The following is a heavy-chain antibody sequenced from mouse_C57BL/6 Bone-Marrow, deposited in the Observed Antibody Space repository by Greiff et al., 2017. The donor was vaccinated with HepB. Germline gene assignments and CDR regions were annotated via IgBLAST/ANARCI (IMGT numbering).Heavy chain of an antibody. CDR1: GFNIKDDY. Sequence: VQLQQSGAELVRPGASVKLSCTASGFNIKDDYMHWVKQRPEKGLEWIGWIDPENGDTEYASKFQSKATITADTSSNTAYLQLSSLTSKDTAVYYSTTWLLDYWGQGTTLTVSS. D-gene: IGHD2-2*01. CDR2: IDPENGDT. V-gene: IGHV14-4*01. CDR3: TTWLLDY. J-gene: IGHJ2*01.